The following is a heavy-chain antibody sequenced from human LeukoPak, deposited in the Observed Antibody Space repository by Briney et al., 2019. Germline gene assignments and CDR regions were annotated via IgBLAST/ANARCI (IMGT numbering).Heavy chain of an antibody. V-gene: IGHV1-8*03. CDR3: ARGFYCSSTSCYYWFDP. CDR1: GYTFTSYD. Sequence: GASVKVSCKASGYTFTSYDINWVRQATGQGLEWMGWMNPNSGNTGYAQKFQGRVTITRNTSISTAYMELSSLRSEGTAVYYCARGFYCSSTSCYYWFDPWGQGTLVTVSS. CDR2: MNPNSGNT. D-gene: IGHD2-2*01. J-gene: IGHJ5*02.